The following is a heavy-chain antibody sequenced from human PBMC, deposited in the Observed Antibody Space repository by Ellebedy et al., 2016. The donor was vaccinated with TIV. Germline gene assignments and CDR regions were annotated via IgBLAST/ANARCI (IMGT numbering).Heavy chain of an antibody. D-gene: IGHD2-2*01. J-gene: IGHJ1*01. CDR1: GGSISSGGYY. CDR2: IYYSGST. CDR3: ARDSGSSYFQH. V-gene: IGHV4-31*03. Sequence: MPSETLSLTCTVSGGSISSGGYYWSWIRQHPGKGLEWIGYIYYSGSTYCNPSLKSRVTISVDTSKNQFSLKLSSVTAADTAVYYCARDSGSSYFQHWGQGTLVTVSS.